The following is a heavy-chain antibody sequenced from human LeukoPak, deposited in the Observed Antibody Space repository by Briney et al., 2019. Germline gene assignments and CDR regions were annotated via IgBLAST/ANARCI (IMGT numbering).Heavy chain of an antibody. CDR3: ARQFSGYFDY. D-gene: IGHD1-26*01. Sequence: PSETLSLTCTVSGGSISSSHYYWGWVRQPPGKGLEWIGSIYYSGNTYYNPSLKSRITISVDTSKNQFSLKVSSVTAADTAVYYCARQFSGYFDYWGQGTLVTVSS. CDR1: GGSISSSHYY. V-gene: IGHV4-39*01. J-gene: IGHJ4*02. CDR2: IYYSGNT.